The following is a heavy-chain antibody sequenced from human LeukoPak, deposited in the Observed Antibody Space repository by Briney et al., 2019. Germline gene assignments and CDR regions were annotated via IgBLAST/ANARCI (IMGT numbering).Heavy chain of an antibody. CDR1: GFTFSSYG. D-gene: IGHD5-18*01. CDR3: ARCGYSHGYGWGGGYYYYYLDV. J-gene: IGHJ6*03. CDR2: IKQDGSDK. Sequence: GGSLRLSCAASGFTFSSYGMHWVRQAPGKGLEWVANIKQDGSDKDYVDSVKGRFTISRDNARNSLYLHMNSLRAEDTAVYYCARCGYSHGYGWGGGYYYYYLDVWGKGTTVTVSS. V-gene: IGHV3-7*01.